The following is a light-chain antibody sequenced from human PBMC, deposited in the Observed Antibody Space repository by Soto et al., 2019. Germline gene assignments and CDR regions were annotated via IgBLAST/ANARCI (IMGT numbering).Light chain of an antibody. CDR1: QSVGNY. Sequence: EIVLTQSPATLSLSPGERATLSCRASQSVGNYLAWYQHKPGQAPRLLIYDASNRATGITARFSGRGSGTDFTLTISSLEPEDLAVYYCQQRSNWPGTFGRGTKVEIK. J-gene: IGKJ1*01. CDR2: DAS. CDR3: QQRSNWPGT. V-gene: IGKV3-11*01.